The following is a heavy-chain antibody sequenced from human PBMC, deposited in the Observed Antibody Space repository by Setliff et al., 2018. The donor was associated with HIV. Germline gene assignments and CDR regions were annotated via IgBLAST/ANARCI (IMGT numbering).Heavy chain of an antibody. Sequence: ASVKVSCKADGYTFTAYGISWVRQAPGQGPEWMAWINVKNGDRTFAQKPRGRVTMTTDTSTTTAYMELRSLRSDDTAVYYCARRLHVGYSSGWYWAAFDVWGQGTMVTVSS. J-gene: IGHJ3*01. CDR3: ARRLHVGYSSGWYWAAFDV. V-gene: IGHV1-18*01. CDR2: INVKNGDR. CDR1: GYTFTAYG. D-gene: IGHD6-19*01.